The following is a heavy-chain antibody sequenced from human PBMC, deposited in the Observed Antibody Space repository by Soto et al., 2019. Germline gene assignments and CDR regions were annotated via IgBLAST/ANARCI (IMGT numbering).Heavy chain of an antibody. V-gene: IGHV3-30-3*01. CDR1: GFTFSSYA. Sequence: GGSLRLSCAGSGFTFSSYAMHWVRQAPGKGLEWVAVISYDGSNKYYADSVKGRFTISRDNSKNTLYLQMNSLRAEDTAVYYCATDRYWGQGTLVTVSS. CDR2: ISYDGSNK. J-gene: IGHJ4*02. CDR3: ATDRY.